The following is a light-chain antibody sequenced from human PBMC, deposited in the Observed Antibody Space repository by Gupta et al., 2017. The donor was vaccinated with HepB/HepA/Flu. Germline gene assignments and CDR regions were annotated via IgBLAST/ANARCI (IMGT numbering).Light chain of an antibody. Sequence: EIVLPQSPATLSLSPGERATLSCRASQSINYYLAWYQLRPGQAPRLLLYDASNRATGIPARFSGSGSGTDFTLTISSLEAEDSAVYFCQQRYDWPKITFGGGTKVEIK. CDR3: QQRYDWPKIT. CDR1: QSINYY. CDR2: DAS. V-gene: IGKV3-11*01. J-gene: IGKJ4*01.